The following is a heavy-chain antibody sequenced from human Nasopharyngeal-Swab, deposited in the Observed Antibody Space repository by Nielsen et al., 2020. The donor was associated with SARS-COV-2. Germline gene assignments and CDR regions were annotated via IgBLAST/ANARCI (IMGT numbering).Heavy chain of an antibody. D-gene: IGHD3-3*01. CDR1: GYTFTGYY. CDR2: INPNSGGT. CDR3: ARDGLLTIFGVVPLYYYYYMDV. J-gene: IGHJ6*03. V-gene: IGHV1-2*06. Sequence: ASVKVSCKASGYTFTGYYMHWVRQAPGQGLEWMGRINPNSGGTNYAQKFQGRVTMTRDTSISTAYMELSRLRSDDTAVYYCARDGLLTIFGVVPLYYYYYMDVWGKGTTVTVSS.